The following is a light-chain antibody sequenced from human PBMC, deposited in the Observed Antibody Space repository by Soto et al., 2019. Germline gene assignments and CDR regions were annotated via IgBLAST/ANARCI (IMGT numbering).Light chain of an antibody. J-gene: IGKJ4*01. V-gene: IGKV1-39*01. CDR1: QTISSY. CDR2: AAS. Sequence: DIQMTQSPSSLSASVGDRVTITCRASQTISSYLNWYQQKPGKAPKLLLFAASSLQSGVPSRFSGSGSGTDFTLTISRLQPEDFATYYCQESYSSFRFGGGTKVEIK. CDR3: QESYSSFR.